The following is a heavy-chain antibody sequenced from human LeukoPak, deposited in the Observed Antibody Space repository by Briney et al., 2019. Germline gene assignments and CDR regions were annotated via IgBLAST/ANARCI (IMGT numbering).Heavy chain of an antibody. Sequence: LTGGSLRLSCAASGFNFANHAMSWVRQTPGKGLEWVSAISNNGGYTDYADSVQGRFTISRDNSKSTLCLQMNSLRAEDTAVYYCAKQLGYCSDGSCYFPYWGQGTLVTVSS. V-gene: IGHV3-23*01. CDR3: AKQLGYCSDGSCYFPY. D-gene: IGHD2-15*01. CDR1: GFNFANHA. J-gene: IGHJ4*02. CDR2: ISNNGGYT.